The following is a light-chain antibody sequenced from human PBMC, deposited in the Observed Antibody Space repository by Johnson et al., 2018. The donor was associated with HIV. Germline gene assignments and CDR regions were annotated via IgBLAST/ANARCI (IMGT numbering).Light chain of an antibody. Sequence: HSVLTQPPSVSAAPGQKVTISCSGSSSNVGNNYVSWYQCLPGTAPKLLIFENNKRPSGIPDRFSGSKSGMSATLAITGLQTGDEADYYCGTWDTSLNAFVLGTGTSVIVL. CDR2: ENN. CDR1: SSNVGNNY. J-gene: IGLJ1*01. V-gene: IGLV1-51*02. CDR3: GTWDTSLNAFV.